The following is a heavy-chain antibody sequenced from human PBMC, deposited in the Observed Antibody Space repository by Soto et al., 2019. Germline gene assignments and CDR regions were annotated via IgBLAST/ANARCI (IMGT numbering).Heavy chain of an antibody. J-gene: IGHJ4*02. CDR3: ARVRYCSGGTCYFSLEY. CDR1: CGSVSSGSYY. CDR2: IYYSGST. V-gene: IGHV4-61*01. D-gene: IGHD2-15*01. Sequence: SETLSVTCPVSCGSVSSGSYYLSLVQQPPWKGLEWIGYIYYSGSTNYNPSLKSRVTISVDTSKNQFSLKLSSVTAADTAVYYCARVRYCSGGTCYFSLEYWGQGTLVTVS.